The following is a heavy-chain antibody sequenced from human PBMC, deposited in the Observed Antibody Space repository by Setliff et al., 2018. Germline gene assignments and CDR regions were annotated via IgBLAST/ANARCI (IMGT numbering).Heavy chain of an antibody. CDR3: ARDRPPYYYDSSGYYYSAGNFDY. J-gene: IGHJ4*02. D-gene: IGHD3-22*01. CDR1: GGTFSSYA. CDR2: IIPIFGTA. V-gene: IGHV1-69*06. Sequence: RASVKVSCKASGGTFSSYAISWVRQAPGQGLEWMGRIIPIFGTANYAQKFQGRVTITADKSTSTAYMELSSLRSEDTAVYYCARDRPPYYYDSSGYYYSAGNFDYWGQGTMVTVSS.